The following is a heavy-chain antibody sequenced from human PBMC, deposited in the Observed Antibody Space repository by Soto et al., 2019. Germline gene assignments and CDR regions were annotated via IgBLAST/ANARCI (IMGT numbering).Heavy chain of an antibody. CDR1: GGSISSSGYS. J-gene: IGHJ6*02. CDR3: ARATDRFLDYYYGVDV. D-gene: IGHD1-1*01. Sequence: SVTLSLTCGVSGGSISSSGYSWNWIRQPPGKGLEWIGYIYHGGSTYYNPSLKSRVTISVDRSKNQFSLKLASVTAADTAVYYCARATDRFLDYYYGVDVWGQGTTVTVSS. CDR2: IYHGGST. V-gene: IGHV4-30-2*01.